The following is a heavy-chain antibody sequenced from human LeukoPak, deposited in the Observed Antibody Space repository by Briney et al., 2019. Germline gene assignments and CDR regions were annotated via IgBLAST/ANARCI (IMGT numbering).Heavy chain of an antibody. V-gene: IGHV3-30-3*01. CDR1: GFTFSTYA. Sequence: PGGSLRLSCVASGFTFSTYAIHWVRQAPGKGLEWVAVISNDGSNKYYAESVKGRFTISRDHSKNTVYLQMNSLRGDDTAVYYCARSRWMAQNDYWGQGTLVTVSS. D-gene: IGHD6-19*01. J-gene: IGHJ4*02. CDR2: ISNDGSNK. CDR3: ARSRWMAQNDY.